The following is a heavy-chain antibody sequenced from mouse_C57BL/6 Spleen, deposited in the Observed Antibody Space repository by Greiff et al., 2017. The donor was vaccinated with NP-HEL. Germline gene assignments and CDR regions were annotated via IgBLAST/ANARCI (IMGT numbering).Heavy chain of an antibody. V-gene: IGHV1-18*01. J-gene: IGHJ2*01. Sequence: EVQLQQSGPELVKPGASVKIPCKASGYTFTDYNMDWVKQSHGKSLEWIGDINPNNGGTIYNQKFKGKATLTVDKSSSTAYMELRSLTSEDTAVYYCARAFYDGYPSYYFDYWGQGTTLTVSS. CDR1: GYTFTDYN. CDR3: ARAFYDGYPSYYFDY. CDR2: INPNNGGT. D-gene: IGHD2-3*01.